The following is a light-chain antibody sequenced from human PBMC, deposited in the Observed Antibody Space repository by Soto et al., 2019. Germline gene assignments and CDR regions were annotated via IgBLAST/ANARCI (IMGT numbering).Light chain of an antibody. Sequence: AIQMTQSPSSLSASVGDRVTITCRASQGIRNDLGWYQQKPGKAPKLLIYAASSLETGVPSRFSGSGSGTDFTLTISSLQPEDFATYYCLQDYIYTPPFGQGTKVDIX. V-gene: IGKV1-6*01. CDR2: AAS. J-gene: IGKJ2*01. CDR1: QGIRND. CDR3: LQDYIYTPP.